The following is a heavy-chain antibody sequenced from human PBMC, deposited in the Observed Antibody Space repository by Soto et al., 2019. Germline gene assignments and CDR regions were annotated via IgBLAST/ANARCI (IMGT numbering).Heavy chain of an antibody. CDR2: IWYDGSNK. CDR3: ARHITAAGYDYGMDV. J-gene: IGHJ6*02. D-gene: IGHD6-13*01. V-gene: IGHV3-33*01. CDR1: GFIFSSYG. Sequence: GGSLRLSCAASGFIFSSYGMHWVRQAPGKGLEWVAVIWYDGSNKYYADSVKGRFTISRDNSKNTLYLQVNSLRAEDTAVYYCARHITAAGYDYGMDVWGQGTTVTVSS.